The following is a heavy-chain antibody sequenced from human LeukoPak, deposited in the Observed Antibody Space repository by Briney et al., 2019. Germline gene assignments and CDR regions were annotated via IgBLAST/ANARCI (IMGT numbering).Heavy chain of an antibody. Sequence: GALRLSCAASGFTFSSYGMHWVRQAPGKGLEWVAVIWYDGSNKYYADSVKGRFTISRDSSKNTLYLQMNSLRAEDTAVYYCAREGEDVVVTAIPYYYYYYGMDVWGKGTTVTVSS. CDR3: AREGEDVVVTAIPYYYYYYGMDV. V-gene: IGHV3-33*01. CDR1: GFTFSSYG. D-gene: IGHD2-21*02. CDR2: IWYDGSNK. J-gene: IGHJ6*04.